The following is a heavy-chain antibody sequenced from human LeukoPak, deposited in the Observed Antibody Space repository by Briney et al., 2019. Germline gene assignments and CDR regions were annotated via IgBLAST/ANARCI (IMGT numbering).Heavy chain of an antibody. CDR3: AREYTVTKGGAFDI. CDR2: INPNSGST. Sequence: ASVKVSCKASGYTFTGYYMHWVRQAPGQGLEWMGWINPNSGSTNYAQKFQGRVTMTRDTSISTAYMELSSLRSEDTAVYYCAREYTVTKGGAFDIWGQGTMVTVSS. D-gene: IGHD4-17*01. CDR1: GYTFTGYY. J-gene: IGHJ3*02. V-gene: IGHV1-2*02.